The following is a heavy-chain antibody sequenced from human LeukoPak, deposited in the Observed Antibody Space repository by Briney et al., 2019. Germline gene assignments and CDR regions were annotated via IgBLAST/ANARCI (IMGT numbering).Heavy chain of an antibody. CDR3: ARAGSSGWYSYYYYYYYMDV. V-gene: IGHV3-21*01. J-gene: IGHJ6*03. Sequence: GGSLRLSCAASGFTFSSYSMNWVRQAPGKGLEWVSSISSSSSYIYYADSVKGRFTISRDNAKNSLYLQMNSLRAEDTAVYYCARAGSSGWYSYYYYYYYMDVWGKGTTVTVSS. D-gene: IGHD6-19*01. CDR1: GFTFSSYS. CDR2: ISSSSSYI.